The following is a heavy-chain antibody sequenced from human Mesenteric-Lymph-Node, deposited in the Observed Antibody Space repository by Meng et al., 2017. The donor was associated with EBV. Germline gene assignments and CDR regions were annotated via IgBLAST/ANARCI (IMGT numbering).Heavy chain of an antibody. Sequence: EVQRLDSGGGLIQPGGSLRLSCAVSGITVSVNYMSWVRQAPGKGLEWVSVLYGGGTTYYTDSVKGRFTISRDDSKNTLYLQMNSLRAEDTAVYYCARTHSADYLRAADCWGQGALVTVSS. CDR2: LYGGGTT. CDR1: GITVSVNY. J-gene: IGHJ4*02. V-gene: IGHV3-53*01. CDR3: ARTHSADYLRAADC. D-gene: IGHD1-26*01.